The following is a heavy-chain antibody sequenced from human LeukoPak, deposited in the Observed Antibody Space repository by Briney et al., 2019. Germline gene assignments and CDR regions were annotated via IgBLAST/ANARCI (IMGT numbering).Heavy chain of an antibody. Sequence: GGSLRLSCEASGFSFSTYWMSWVRQAPGEGLEWVANIKQDGSEKYYVDSVKGRFTISRDNAKNSLYLQMNSLRAEDTAMYYCARDSAGNDYWGQGTLVTVSS. J-gene: IGHJ4*02. CDR3: ARDSAGNDY. D-gene: IGHD6-13*01. CDR2: IKQDGSEK. V-gene: IGHV3-7*01. CDR1: GFSFSTYW.